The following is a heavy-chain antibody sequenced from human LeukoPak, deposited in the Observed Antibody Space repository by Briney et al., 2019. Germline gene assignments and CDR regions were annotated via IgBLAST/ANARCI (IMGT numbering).Heavy chain of an antibody. CDR2: ISVYNGNT. CDR3: ARAKGYSYGYDDGGDY. CDR1: GYTFTSYG. Sequence: GASVKVSCTASGYTFTSYGISWVRQAPGQGLEWMGWISVYNGNTNYAQKLQGRVTMTTDTSTSTAYMELRSLRSDDTAVYYCARAKGYSYGYDDGGDYWGQGTLVTVSS. D-gene: IGHD5-18*01. J-gene: IGHJ4*02. V-gene: IGHV1-18*01.